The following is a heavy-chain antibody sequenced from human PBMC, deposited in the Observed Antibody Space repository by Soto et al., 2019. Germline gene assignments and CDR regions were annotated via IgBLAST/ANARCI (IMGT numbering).Heavy chain of an antibody. CDR2: INAGNGNT. D-gene: IGHD5-12*01. J-gene: IGHJ4*02. CDR3: ARVSGYYYFAY. V-gene: IGHV1-3*01. Sequence: QVQLVQSGAEVKKPGASVKVSCKASGYTFTNYAMHWVRQAPGQRLEWMGWINAGNGNTKYSQKFQGRVTITRDTSASTAYMELSSLRSEDTAVYYCARVSGYYYFAYWGQGTLVTVSS. CDR1: GYTFTNYA.